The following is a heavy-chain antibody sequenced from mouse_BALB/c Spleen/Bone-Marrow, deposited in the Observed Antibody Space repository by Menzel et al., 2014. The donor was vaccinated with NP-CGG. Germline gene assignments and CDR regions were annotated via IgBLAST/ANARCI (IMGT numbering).Heavy chain of an antibody. V-gene: IGHV5-6-3*01. CDR1: GFTFSSYG. D-gene: IGHD2-1*01. CDR2: INSNGGST. CDR3: ARGNYGNYVDYFDY. Sequence: EVKLMESGGGLVQPGGSLKLSCAASGFTFSSYGMSWVRQTPDKRLELVASINSNGGSTYYPDSVKGRFTISRDNAKNTLSLQMSSLKSEDTAMYYCARGNYGNYVDYFDYWAKAPLSQSP. J-gene: IGHJ2*01.